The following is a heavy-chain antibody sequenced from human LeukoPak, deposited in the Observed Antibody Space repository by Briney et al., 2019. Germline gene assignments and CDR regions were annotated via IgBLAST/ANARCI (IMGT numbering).Heavy chain of an antibody. CDR2: IYYSGST. CDR3: ARDVGDCSSTSCSRYYYGMDV. V-gene: IGHV4-61*01. J-gene: IGHJ6*02. CDR1: GGSVSSGSYY. Sequence: SETLSLTCTVSGGSVSSGSYYWSWIRQPPGKGLEWIGYIYYSGSTNYNPSLKSRVTISVDTSKHQFSLKLSSVTAADTAVYYCARDVGDCSSTSCSRYYYGMDVWGQGTTVTVSS. D-gene: IGHD2-2*01.